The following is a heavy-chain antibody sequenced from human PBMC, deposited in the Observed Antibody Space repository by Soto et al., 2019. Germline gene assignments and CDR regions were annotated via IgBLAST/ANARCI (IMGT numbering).Heavy chain of an antibody. CDR1: GYIFTNSW. V-gene: IGHV5-51*01. D-gene: IGHD3-22*01. Sequence: GESLKISCKASGYIFTNSWIGWVRQMPGKGLEWVGVIYPGDSETRYSPTFQGQVTISADKSISTAYLQWSSLKASDTAMYYCARRGYYYDSNGYFSDYWGQGTLVTVSS. J-gene: IGHJ4*02. CDR3: ARRGYYYDSNGYFSDY. CDR2: IYPGDSET.